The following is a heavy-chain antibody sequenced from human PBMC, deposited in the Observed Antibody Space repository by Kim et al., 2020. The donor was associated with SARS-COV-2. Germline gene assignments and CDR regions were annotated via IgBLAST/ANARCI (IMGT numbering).Heavy chain of an antibody. CDR3: ARDGPSYGSGSYLGFRWFDP. J-gene: IGHJ5*02. CDR2: INPSGGST. V-gene: IGHV1-46*01. Sequence: ASVKVSCKASGYTFTSYYMHWVRQAPGQGLEWMGIINPSGGSTSYAQKFQGRVTMTRDTSTSTVYMELSSLRSEDTAVYYCARDGPSYGSGSYLGFRWFDPWGQGTLVTVSS. CDR1: GYTFTSYY. D-gene: IGHD3-10*01.